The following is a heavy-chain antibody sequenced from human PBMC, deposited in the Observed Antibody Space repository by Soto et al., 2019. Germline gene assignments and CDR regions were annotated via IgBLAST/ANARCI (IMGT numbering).Heavy chain of an antibody. Sequence: QVQLVQSGAEVKKPGASVKVSCKASGYTFTSYGISWVRQAPGQGLEWMGWISAYNGNTNYAQKLQGRVTMTTDTAPSPAYMELRSLRSDDTAVDYRASVDGGGIVATNFGVYWGQGTLVTVSS. V-gene: IGHV1-18*01. CDR1: GYTFTSYG. CDR2: ISAYNGNT. D-gene: IGHD5-12*01. CDR3: ASVDGGGIVATNFGVY. J-gene: IGHJ4*02.